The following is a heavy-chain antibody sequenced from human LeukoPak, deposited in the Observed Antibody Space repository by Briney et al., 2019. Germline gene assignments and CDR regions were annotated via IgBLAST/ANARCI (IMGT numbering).Heavy chain of an antibody. D-gene: IGHD5-12*01. CDR2: IYYSGST. V-gene: IGHV4-59*12. J-gene: IGHJ4*02. CDR3: ARDLYYSGYPYYFDY. Sequence: SETLSLTCTVSGGSISSYYWSWIRQPPGKGLEWIGYIYYSGSTNYNPSLKSRVTISVDTSKNQFSLKLSSVTAADTAVYYCARDLYYSGYPYYFDYWGQGTLVTVSS. CDR1: GGSISSYY.